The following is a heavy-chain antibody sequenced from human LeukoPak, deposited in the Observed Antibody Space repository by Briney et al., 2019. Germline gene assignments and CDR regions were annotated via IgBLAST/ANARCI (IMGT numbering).Heavy chain of an antibody. CDR2: IYYSGST. D-gene: IGHD1-1*01. Sequence: PSVTLSLTCTVSGGSISSYYWSWIRQRPGKGLEWIGYIYYSGSTNYNPSLKSRVTISVDTYKNHFSLKLSSVTAADTAVYYCARHMNGGFDYWGQGTLVTVSS. CDR1: GGSISSYY. CDR3: ARHMNGGFDY. V-gene: IGHV4-59*08. J-gene: IGHJ4*02.